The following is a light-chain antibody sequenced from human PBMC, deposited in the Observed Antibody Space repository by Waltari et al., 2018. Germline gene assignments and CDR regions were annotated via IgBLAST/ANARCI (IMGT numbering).Light chain of an antibody. CDR3: QSFDIRLSGGVV. Sequence: QSVLTQPPSMSGAPGQRVTISCTGSSSNIGAGHEVHWYQVFPGTAPKLLIYGNKNRPSGVPDRFSGSKSDTSASLAIGGLQAEDEADYYCQSFDIRLSGGVVFGGGTKVTVL. CDR1: SSNIGAGHE. V-gene: IGLV1-40*01. J-gene: IGLJ3*02. CDR2: GNK.